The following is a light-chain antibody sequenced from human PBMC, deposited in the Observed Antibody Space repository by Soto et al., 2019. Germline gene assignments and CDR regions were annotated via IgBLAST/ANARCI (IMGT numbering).Light chain of an antibody. V-gene: IGLV2-11*01. CDR2: DVN. CDR3: CSYTGSYTWV. CDR1: SSDVGGYNY. J-gene: IGLJ3*02. Sequence: QSVLTQPRSVSGSPGQSVTISCTGTSSDVGGYNYVSWYQQYPGKAPKFMIYDVNKRPSGGPGRFSGSKAGNTASLTISGLQAEDEADYYCCSYTGSYTWVFGGGTKVTVL.